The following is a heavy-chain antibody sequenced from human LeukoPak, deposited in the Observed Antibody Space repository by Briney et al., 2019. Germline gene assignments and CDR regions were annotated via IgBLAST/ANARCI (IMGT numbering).Heavy chain of an antibody. V-gene: IGHV3-23*01. D-gene: IGHD5-24*01. CDR1: GFTFSSYA. J-gene: IGHJ5*02. Sequence: PGGSLRLSCAASGFTFSSYAMSWVRQAPGKGLEWVSAISGSGVNTYYADSVKGRFTISRDNSKNTLSLQMNSLRAEDTAVYFCAKDRDGYNPYNWFDPWGQGTLVTVSS. CDR2: ISGSGVNT. CDR3: AKDRDGYNPYNWFDP.